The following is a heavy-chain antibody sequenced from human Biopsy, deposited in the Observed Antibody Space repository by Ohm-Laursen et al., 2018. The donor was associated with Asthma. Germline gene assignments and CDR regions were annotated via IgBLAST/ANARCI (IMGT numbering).Heavy chain of an antibody. CDR2: INAGNGNT. J-gene: IGHJ3*02. CDR1: GYTFINYA. D-gene: IGHD3-9*01. V-gene: IGHV1-3*01. Sequence: EASVKVSCKASGYTFINYAIHWVRQAPGQRLEWMGWINAGNGNTKYSQKFQGRVTISRDTSASTAYMDLSSLRSEDTAVYYCARTYYNFLTGQVNDAFAMWGQGTMVTVSS. CDR3: ARTYYNFLTGQVNDAFAM.